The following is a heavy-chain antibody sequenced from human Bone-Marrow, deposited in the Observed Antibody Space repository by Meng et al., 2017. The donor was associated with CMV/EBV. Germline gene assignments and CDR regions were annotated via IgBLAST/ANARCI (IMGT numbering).Heavy chain of an antibody. CDR2: ISAYNGNT. CDR3: ARDGGIAARPNLYDYYYGMDV. CDR1: GYTFTSYG. V-gene: IGHV1-18*01. D-gene: IGHD6-6*01. J-gene: IGHJ6*02. Sequence: ASVKVSCKASGYTFTSYGISWVRQAPGQGLEWMGWISAYNGNTNYAQKLQGRVTMTTDTSTSTAYMELRSLRSDDTAVYYCARDGGIAARPNLYDYYYGMDVWGQGTTVTVSS.